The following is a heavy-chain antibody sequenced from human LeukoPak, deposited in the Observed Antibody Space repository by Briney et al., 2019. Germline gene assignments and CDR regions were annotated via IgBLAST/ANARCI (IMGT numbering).Heavy chain of an antibody. Sequence: ASVTVSCKASGYTFTRYHIHWVRQAPGQGLEWMGVINPSGGPATYAQKFQGRVTLPRDTSTTTVSMEVNSLRSDDTAVYYCASEAIFGVVREYYFALWGQGPLVPVS. D-gene: IGHD3-3*01. V-gene: IGHV1-46*01. CDR1: GYTFTRYH. J-gene: IGHJ4*02. CDR3: ASEAIFGVVREYYFAL. CDR2: INPSGGPA.